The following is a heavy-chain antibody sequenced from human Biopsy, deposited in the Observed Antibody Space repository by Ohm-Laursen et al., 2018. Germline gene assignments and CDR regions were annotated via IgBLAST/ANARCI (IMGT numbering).Heavy chain of an antibody. D-gene: IGHD7-27*01. V-gene: IGHV4-59*01. Sequence: SETLSLTCTVSGGPIKSYYWNWIRQSPGKGLEWIGFIYYTGHTNYNPSPKSRATISVDTSKNQFSLKVISVTAADTAVYYCARLTGDPSYWGQGILVTVSS. J-gene: IGHJ4*02. CDR1: GGPIKSYY. CDR2: IYYTGHT. CDR3: ARLTGDPSY.